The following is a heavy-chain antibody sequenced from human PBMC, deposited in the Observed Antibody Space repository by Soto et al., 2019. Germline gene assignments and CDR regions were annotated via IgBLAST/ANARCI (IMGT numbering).Heavy chain of an antibody. CDR3: ARWGGDFWNAI. Sequence: GXSVKVSGKASCYTFHNYGVSWVRQAPGQGLEWMGRISAYNYNTHYAQNFEGRVTMTTDTSTSTAYMYLRSLRSDDTAVYYCARWGGDFWNAIWGQGTLVTVSS. D-gene: IGHD3-3*01. CDR1: CYTFHNYG. J-gene: IGHJ4*02. CDR2: ISAYNYNT. V-gene: IGHV1-18*01.